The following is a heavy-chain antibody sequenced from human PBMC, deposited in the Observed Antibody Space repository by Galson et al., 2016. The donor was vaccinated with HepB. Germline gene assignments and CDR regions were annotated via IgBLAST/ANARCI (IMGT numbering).Heavy chain of an antibody. J-gene: IGHJ4*02. CDR1: GFTLSSYV. V-gene: IGHV3-30*18. CDR3: AKDGLYYGSGSYGSVDY. D-gene: IGHD3-10*01. CDR2: TLYDGSNK. Sequence: SQRLSCAASGFTLSSYVMHWVRQAPGKGLEWVAVTLYDGSNKYYADSVKGRFTISRDNSKNTLYLQMNSLRAEDTAFYFCAKDGLYYGSGSYGSVDYWGQGTLVTVSS.